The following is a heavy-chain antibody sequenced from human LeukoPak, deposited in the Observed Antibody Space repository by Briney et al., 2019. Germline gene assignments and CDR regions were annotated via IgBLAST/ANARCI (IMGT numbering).Heavy chain of an antibody. CDR2: ISSSGSTI. CDR3: AELGITMIGGV. Sequence: GGSLRLSCAASGFTFSSYSMNWVRQAPGEGVEWVSYISSSGSTIYYADSVKGRFTISRDNAKNSLYLQMNSLRAEDTAVYYCAELGITMIGGVWGKGTTVTISS. J-gene: IGHJ6*04. CDR1: GFTFSSYS. D-gene: IGHD3-10*02. V-gene: IGHV3-48*04.